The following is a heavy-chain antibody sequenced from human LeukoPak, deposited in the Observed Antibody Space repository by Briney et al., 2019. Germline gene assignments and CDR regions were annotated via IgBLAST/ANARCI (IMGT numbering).Heavy chain of an antibody. Sequence: PSETLSLTCTVSGGSISSYYWSWLRQPPGKGLEGVGHIYYSGSTNYNPSLKSRVTISVDTSKNQFSLKLSSVTAADTAVYYCASSSLYCSSISCYPANQRPNYYYYYGMDVWGQGTTVTVSS. CDR3: ASSSLYCSSISCYPANQRPNYYYYYGMDV. J-gene: IGHJ6*02. V-gene: IGHV4-59*08. CDR1: GGSISSYY. CDR2: IYYSGST. D-gene: IGHD2-2*01.